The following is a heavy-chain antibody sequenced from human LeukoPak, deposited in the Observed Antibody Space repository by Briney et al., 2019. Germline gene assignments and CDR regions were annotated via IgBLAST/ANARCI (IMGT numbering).Heavy chain of an antibody. Sequence: GGSLRLSCAASGFTFDDYTMHWVCQPPGKGLEWISLITWDGGTTYYADSVRGRFTISRDNSKNSLFLRMNSLRPEDTALYYCARDRTAEAGNDYYMGVWGNGTTVIVSS. CDR2: ITWDGGTT. CDR3: ARDRTAEAGNDYYMGV. J-gene: IGHJ6*03. D-gene: IGHD6-13*01. V-gene: IGHV3-43*01. CDR1: GFTFDDYT.